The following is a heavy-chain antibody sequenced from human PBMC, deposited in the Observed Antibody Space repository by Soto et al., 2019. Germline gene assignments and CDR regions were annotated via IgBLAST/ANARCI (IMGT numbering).Heavy chain of an antibody. Sequence: ASVKASCKTSGYTCTGYYMHWVRQAPGQGLEGMGWINPNSGGTNYAQKFQGRVTMTRDTSISTAYMELFRLTSDDTALFYCARVPPSSSANEVDYYCGYRRQGPMVAASS. CDR3: ARVPPSSSANEVDYYCGY. J-gene: IGHJ4*01. CDR2: INPNSGGT. D-gene: IGHD1-1*01. CDR1: GYTCTGYY. V-gene: IGHV1-2*02.